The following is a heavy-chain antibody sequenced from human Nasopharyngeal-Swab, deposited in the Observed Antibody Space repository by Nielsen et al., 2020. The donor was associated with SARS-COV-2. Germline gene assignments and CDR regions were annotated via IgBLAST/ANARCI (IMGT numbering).Heavy chain of an antibody. Sequence: SVQVSCKASGGTFSSYAISWVRQAPGQGLEWMGGIIPIFGTANYAQKFQGRVTITADESTSTAYMELSSLRSEDTAVYYCARDRGAYYDSSGYYYDAFDIWGQGTMVTVSS. CDR1: GGTFSSYA. D-gene: IGHD3-22*01. CDR2: IIPIFGTA. CDR3: ARDRGAYYDSSGYYYDAFDI. J-gene: IGHJ3*02. V-gene: IGHV1-69*13.